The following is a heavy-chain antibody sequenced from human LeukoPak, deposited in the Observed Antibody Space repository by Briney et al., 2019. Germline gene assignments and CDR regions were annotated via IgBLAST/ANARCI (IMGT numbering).Heavy chain of an antibody. CDR3: ARRLGYCSGGSCHFDY. V-gene: IGHV5-51*01. J-gene: IGHJ4*02. D-gene: IGHD2-15*01. CDR2: IYPGDSDT. Sequence: NHGESLKISCKGSGYSFTSYWIGWVRQMPGKGLEWMGIIYPGDSDTRYSPSFQGQVTISADKSISTAYLQWSSLKASDTAMYYCARRLGYCSGGSCHFDYWGQGTLVTVSS. CDR1: GYSFTSYW.